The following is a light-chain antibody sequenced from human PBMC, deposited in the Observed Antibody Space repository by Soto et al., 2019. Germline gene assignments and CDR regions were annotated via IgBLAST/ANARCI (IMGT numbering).Light chain of an antibody. CDR1: SSNIGAGYN. V-gene: IGLV1-40*01. J-gene: IGLJ2*01. CDR3: QSYDSSLRGVV. Sequence: QSVQTQPPSVSGAPGQRVTISCTGSSSNIGAGYNVHWYHQLPGTAPKLLIYVNSNRPSGVPDRFSGSKSGTSASLASTGLQAADEADYYCQSYDSSLRGVVFGGGTKLTDL. CDR2: VNS.